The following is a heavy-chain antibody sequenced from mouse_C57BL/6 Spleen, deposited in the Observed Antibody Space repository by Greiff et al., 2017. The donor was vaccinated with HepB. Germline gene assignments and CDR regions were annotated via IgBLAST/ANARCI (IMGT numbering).Heavy chain of an antibody. CDR1: GYTFTNYW. Sequence: QVQLQQSGAELVRPGPSVKMSCKASGYTFTNYWIGWAKQRPGHGLEWIGDIYPGGGYTNYNEKFKGKATLTADKSSSTAYMQFSSLTSEDSAIYYCARGGAETWTAQATDYAMDYWGQGTSVTVSS. J-gene: IGHJ4*01. CDR3: ARGGAETWTAQATDYAMDY. V-gene: IGHV1-63*01. CDR2: IYPGGGYT. D-gene: IGHD3-2*02.